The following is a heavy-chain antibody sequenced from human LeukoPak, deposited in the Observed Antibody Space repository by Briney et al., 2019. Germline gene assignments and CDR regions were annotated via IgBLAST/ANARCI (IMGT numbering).Heavy chain of an antibody. CDR3: ARTLYCIGATCYSPELFHS. CDR1: GYSISSGYH. CDR2: IFHSGNT. Sequence: SETLSLTCTVSGYSISSGYHWGWIRQSPGKGLEWIGSIFHSGNTYYNRSLKSRVTISVATSMNQFSLKLASLTAADTAVYYCARTLYCIGATCYSPELFHSWGQGTLVTVSS. J-gene: IGHJ4*02. D-gene: IGHD2-15*01. V-gene: IGHV4-38-2*02.